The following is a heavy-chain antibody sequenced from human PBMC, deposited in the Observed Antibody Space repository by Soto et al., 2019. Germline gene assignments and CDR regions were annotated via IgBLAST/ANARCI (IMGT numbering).Heavy chain of an antibody. V-gene: IGHV1-3*05. CDR2: INAGNGNT. Sequence: QVQLVQSGAEEKKPGASVKVSCKASGYTFTGYAMHWVRQAPGQRLEWMGWINAGNGNTKYSQKFQGRVTLTRDTSASTAYMELSSLRSEDTAVYYCARAVAVAADFDYWGQGTLVTVSS. D-gene: IGHD6-19*01. CDR3: ARAVAVAADFDY. CDR1: GYTFTGYA. J-gene: IGHJ4*02.